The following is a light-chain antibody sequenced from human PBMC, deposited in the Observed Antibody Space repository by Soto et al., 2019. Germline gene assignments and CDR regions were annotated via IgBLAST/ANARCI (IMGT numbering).Light chain of an antibody. Sequence: IVLTQSPGTLSLSPVERATLSCMASQSVSSSYLAWYQQKPGQAPRLLIYGASSRATGIPDRFSGSGSGTDFTLTISRLETEDFAVYYCQQYGSSPTFGQGTKVDIK. CDR1: QSVSSSY. V-gene: IGKV3-20*01. CDR2: GAS. CDR3: QQYGSSPT. J-gene: IGKJ1*01.